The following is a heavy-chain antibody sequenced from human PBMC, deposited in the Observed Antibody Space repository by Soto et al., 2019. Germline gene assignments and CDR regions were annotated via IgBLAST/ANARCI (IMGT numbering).Heavy chain of an antibody. J-gene: IGHJ4*02. Sequence: QVQLVESGGGVVQPGRSLRLSCAASGFTFSSYGMHWVRQAPGKGLEWVAVIWYDGSNKYYADSVKGRFTISRDNSKNTLYLKMNSLRAEDTAVYYCARGEDCSSTSCSITILDYWGQGTLVTVSS. CDR3: ARGEDCSSTSCSITILDY. D-gene: IGHD2-2*01. CDR2: IWYDGSNK. V-gene: IGHV3-33*01. CDR1: GFTFSSYG.